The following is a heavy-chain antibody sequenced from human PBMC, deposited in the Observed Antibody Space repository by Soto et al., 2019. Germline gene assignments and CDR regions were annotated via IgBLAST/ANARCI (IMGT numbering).Heavy chain of an antibody. D-gene: IGHD3-10*01. CDR1: GFTFTSSA. J-gene: IGHJ6*02. CDR2: IVVGSGNT. CDR3: AADINQVRGVNYYYYYGMDV. Sequence: ASVKVSCKASGFTFTSSAMQWVRQARGQRLEWIGWIVVGSGNTNYAQKFQERVTITRDMSTSTAYMELSSLRSEDTAVYYCAADINQVRGVNYYYYYGMDVWGQGTTVTVSS. V-gene: IGHV1-58*02.